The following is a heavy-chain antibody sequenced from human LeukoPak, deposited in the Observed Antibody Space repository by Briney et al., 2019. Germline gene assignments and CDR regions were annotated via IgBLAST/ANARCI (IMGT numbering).Heavy chain of an antibody. CDR3: ARPVPSRLGWFDP. J-gene: IGHJ5*02. D-gene: IGHD1-1*01. V-gene: IGHV4-4*02. Sequence: SETLSLTCAVSGGSISSNNWWSWVRQPPGKGLEWIGEMYHSGSTNHNPSLKSRVTISVDTSKNQFSLKLTSVTAADTAVYYCARPVPSRLGWFDPWGQGTLVTVSS. CDR2: MYHSGST. CDR1: GGSISSNNW.